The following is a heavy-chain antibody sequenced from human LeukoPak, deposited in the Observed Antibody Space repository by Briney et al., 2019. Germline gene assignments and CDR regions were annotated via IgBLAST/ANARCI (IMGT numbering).Heavy chain of an antibody. CDR1: GFRVSDYY. Sequence: ARSLRLSCAVSGFRVSDYYMGWDRQAPGKGMGWVGLIRDSGEAFYADFVRGRFAISRDESENTLYLQMNGRRVEDTAVYFCARDRAALQDWVEFAPWGQGTPVIVSS. CDR2: IRDSGEA. CDR3: ARDRAALQDWVEFAP. V-gene: IGHV3-66*03. J-gene: IGHJ5*02. D-gene: IGHD3/OR15-3a*01.